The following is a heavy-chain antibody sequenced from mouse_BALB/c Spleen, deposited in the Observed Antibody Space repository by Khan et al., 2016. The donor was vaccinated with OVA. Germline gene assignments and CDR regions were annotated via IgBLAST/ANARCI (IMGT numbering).Heavy chain of an antibody. D-gene: IGHD1-3*01. CDR3: ATLSGNTLAF. J-gene: IGHJ3*01. V-gene: IGHV14-3*02. Sequence: VQLQQSGAELVKPGASVKLSCSASGFTIKDTYIHWMKQRPEQGLEGIGRIDPPNDDSKYGPKFQAKATLTADTSSNQAFLQLSCLTTEDTAAYSCATLSGNTLAFWGQGTLVSVSA. CDR1: GFTIKDTY. CDR2: IDPPNDDS.